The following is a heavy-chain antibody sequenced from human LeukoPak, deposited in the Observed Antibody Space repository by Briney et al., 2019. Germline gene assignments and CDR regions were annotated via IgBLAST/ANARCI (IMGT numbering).Heavy chain of an antibody. CDR1: GGTFSSYA. CDR3: ARSLGEGLDFDY. V-gene: IGHV1-69*13. J-gene: IGHJ4*02. Sequence: GASVKVSCKASGGTFSSYAISWVRQAPGQGLEWMGGIIPIFGTANYAQKFQGRVTITADESTSTAYMELSSLRSEDTAVYYCARSLGEGLDFDYWGQGTLVTVSS. CDR2: IIPIFGTA. D-gene: IGHD3-16*01.